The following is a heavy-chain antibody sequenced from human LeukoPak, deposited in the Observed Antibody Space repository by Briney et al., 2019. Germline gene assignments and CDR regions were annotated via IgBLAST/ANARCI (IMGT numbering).Heavy chain of an antibody. V-gene: IGHV4-30-2*05. CDR2: SGST. J-gene: IGHJ4*02. D-gene: IGHD3-3*01. CDR3: AREPHYDFWSGRNSYYFDY. Sequence: SGSTYYNPSLKNRVTISVDTSKNQFSLKLSSVTAADTAVYYCAREPHYDFWSGRNSYYFDYWGQGTLVTVSS.